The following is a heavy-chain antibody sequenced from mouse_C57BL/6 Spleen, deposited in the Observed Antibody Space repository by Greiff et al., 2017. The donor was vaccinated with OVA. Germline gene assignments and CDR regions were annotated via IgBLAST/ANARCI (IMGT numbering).Heavy chain of an antibody. CDR2: LSDGGSYT. V-gene: IGHV5-4*01. Sequence: DVMLVESGGGLVKPGGSLKLSCAASGFTFSSYAMSWVRQTPEKRLEWVATLSDGGSYTYYPDNVKGRFTISRDNAKNNLYLQMSHLKSEDTAMYYCARDREIYDGYYGMFAYWGQGTLVTVSA. D-gene: IGHD2-3*01. CDR1: GFTFSSYA. J-gene: IGHJ3*01. CDR3: ARDREIYDGYYGMFAY.